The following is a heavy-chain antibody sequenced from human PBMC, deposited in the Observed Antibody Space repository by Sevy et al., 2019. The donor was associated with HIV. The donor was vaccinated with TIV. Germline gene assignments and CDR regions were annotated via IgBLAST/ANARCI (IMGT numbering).Heavy chain of an antibody. CDR1: GFTFSTHG. Sequence: GGSLRLSCAASGFTFSTHGMHWLRQAPGKGLEWVAVISYDGSDKYYADSVKGRFTISRDNSKNTLYLQMNGLRAEDTAFYYCARDAGYSTAWYPGYWGQGTLVTVSS. CDR2: ISYDGSDK. J-gene: IGHJ4*02. V-gene: IGHV3-30*03. D-gene: IGHD6-19*01. CDR3: ARDAGYSTAWYPGY.